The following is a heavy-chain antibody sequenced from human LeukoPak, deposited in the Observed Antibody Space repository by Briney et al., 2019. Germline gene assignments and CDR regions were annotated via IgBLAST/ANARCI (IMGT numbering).Heavy chain of an antibody. Sequence: PSETLSLTCTVSGGSISTYYWSWIRQPAGKGLEWIGRIHSSGSTNYNPSLKSRVTMSVDTSKNQFSLNLRSVTPEDTAVYYCARNLIPEQLVLNFWGQGTLVTVSS. CDR1: GGSISTYY. CDR2: IHSSGST. J-gene: IGHJ4*02. V-gene: IGHV4-4*07. D-gene: IGHD6-13*01. CDR3: ARNLIPEQLVLNF.